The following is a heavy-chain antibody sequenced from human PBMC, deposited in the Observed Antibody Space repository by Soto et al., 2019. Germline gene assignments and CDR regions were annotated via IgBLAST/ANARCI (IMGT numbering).Heavy chain of an antibody. CDR1: GFTFSSYA. CDR3: ARGMLAAAGTNDY. J-gene: IGHJ4*02. D-gene: IGHD6-13*01. CDR2: ISYDGSNK. V-gene: IGHV3-30-3*01. Sequence: QVQLVESGGGVVQPGRSLRLSCAASGFTFSSYAMHWVRQAPGKGLEWVAVISYDGSNKYYADSVKGRFTISRDNSKNTLYLKMNSLRAEDTAVYYCARGMLAAAGTNDYWGQGTLVTVSS.